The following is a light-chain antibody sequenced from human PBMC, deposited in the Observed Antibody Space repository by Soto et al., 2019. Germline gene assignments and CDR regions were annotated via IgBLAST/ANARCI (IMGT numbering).Light chain of an antibody. CDR2: RNH. J-gene: IGLJ2*01. CDR1: SSNIGTNF. Sequence: QSVLTQPPSASGAPGQRVTISCSGSSSNIGTNFVYWYQQFPGRAPKLLIYRNHQRPSGVPDRFSGSKSGTSASLAISGLRSEDEADYYCAAWDASLSVVFGGGTKLTVL. V-gene: IGLV1-47*01. CDR3: AAWDASLSVV.